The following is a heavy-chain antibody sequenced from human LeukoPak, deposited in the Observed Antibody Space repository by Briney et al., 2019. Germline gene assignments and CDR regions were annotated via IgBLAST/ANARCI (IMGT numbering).Heavy chain of an antibody. CDR3: ARGTVVQLERGGDYYYYYMDV. J-gene: IGHJ6*03. CDR1: GYTFTSYY. D-gene: IGHD1-1*01. CDR2: INPSGGRT. V-gene: IGHV1-46*01. Sequence: ASVKVSCKASGYTFTSYYIYWMRQAHGHGLDWMGIINPSGGRTNYAHKFQGRVTMTRNTSISTAYMELSSLRSEDTAVYYCARGTVVQLERGGDYYYYYMDVWGKGTTVTISS.